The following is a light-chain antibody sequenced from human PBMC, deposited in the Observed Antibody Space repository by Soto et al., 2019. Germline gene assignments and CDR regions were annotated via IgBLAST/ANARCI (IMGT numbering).Light chain of an antibody. CDR2: EGT. Sequence: QAVVTQPASVSGSPGQSITISCTGTSSDVGRYNLLSWYQQHPGKAPKLMIYEGTKRPSGVSNRFSGSKSGNTASLTISGLQAEDEADYYCCSYADSSTYVLFGGGTKVTVL. V-gene: IGLV2-23*01. J-gene: IGLJ2*01. CDR1: SSDVGRYNL. CDR3: CSYADSSTYVL.